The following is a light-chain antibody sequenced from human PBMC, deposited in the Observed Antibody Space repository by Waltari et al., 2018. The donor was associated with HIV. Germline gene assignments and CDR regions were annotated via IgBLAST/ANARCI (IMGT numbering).Light chain of an antibody. CDR1: SSNVGSDDL. Sequence: QSALTQPASVSGSPGQSITISCTGTSSNVGSDDLVYWYQQHPGEAPTLIIYEVTKRPSGVSNRFSGSKSGNTASLTISGLQAEDEADYYCCSCPRSGIRYVFGTGTKVTVL. J-gene: IGLJ1*01. V-gene: IGLV2-23*02. CDR2: EVT. CDR3: CSCPRSGIRYV.